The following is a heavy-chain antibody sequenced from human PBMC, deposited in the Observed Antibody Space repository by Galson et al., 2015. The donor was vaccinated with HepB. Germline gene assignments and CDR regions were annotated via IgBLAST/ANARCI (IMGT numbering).Heavy chain of an antibody. J-gene: IGHJ3*02. D-gene: IGHD3-3*01. CDR1: GFTFSSYS. Sequence: SLRLSCAASGFTFSSYSMNWVRQAPGKGLEWVSYISSSSSTIYYADSVKGRFTISRDNAKNSLYLQMNSLRAEDTAVYYCARVAIFGEDAFDIWGQGTMVTVSS. CDR2: ISSSSSTI. CDR3: ARVAIFGEDAFDI. V-gene: IGHV3-48*01.